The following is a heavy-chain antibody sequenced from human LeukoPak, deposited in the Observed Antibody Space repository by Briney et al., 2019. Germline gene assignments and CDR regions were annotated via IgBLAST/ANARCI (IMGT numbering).Heavy chain of an antibody. CDR3: ARGNRYYGSGSYYVPLDY. CDR2: IYYSGST. CDR1: GYSISSGYY. D-gene: IGHD3-10*01. J-gene: IGHJ4*02. Sequence: SETLSLTCTVSGYSISSGYYWGWIRQPPGKGLEWIGSIYYSGSTYYNPSLKSRVTISVDTSKNQFSLKLSSVTAADTAVYYCARGNRYYGSGSYYVPLDYWGQGTLVTVSS. V-gene: IGHV4-38-2*02.